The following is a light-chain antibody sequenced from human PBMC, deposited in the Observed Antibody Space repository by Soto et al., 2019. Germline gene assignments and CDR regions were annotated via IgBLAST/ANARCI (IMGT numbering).Light chain of an antibody. CDR3: QQFSSYLLT. V-gene: IGKV3-20*01. Sequence: LNHSVGALSLSPGERATLSCRASQTVRNNYLAWYQQKPGQAPRLLIYDASSRATGIPDRFSGGGSGTDFTLTISRLEPEDFAVYYCQQFSSYLLTFCGGTMVDI. CDR2: DAS. CDR1: QTVRNNY. J-gene: IGKJ4*01.